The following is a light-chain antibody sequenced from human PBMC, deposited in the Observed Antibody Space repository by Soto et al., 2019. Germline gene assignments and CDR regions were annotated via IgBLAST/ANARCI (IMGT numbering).Light chain of an antibody. V-gene: IGLV2-14*01. CDR1: SSDIGDSTH. CDR3: CSYTSSSTSAV. J-gene: IGLJ2*01. CDR2: EDS. Sequence: QSALTQPASVSGSPGQSITLSCTVTSSDIGDSTHGSLYQQHQGKAPILIIYEDSDRPSGVSNRFSGSKSGNTASLTISGLQTEDEADYYCCSYTSSSTSAVFGGGTKLTVL.